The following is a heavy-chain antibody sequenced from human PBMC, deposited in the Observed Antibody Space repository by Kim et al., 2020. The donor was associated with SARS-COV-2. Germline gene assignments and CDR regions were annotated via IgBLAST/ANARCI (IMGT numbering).Heavy chain of an antibody. V-gene: IGHV4-31*03. CDR3: ARASRGAYTIFGVINWFDP. J-gene: IGHJ5*02. Sequence: SETLSLTCTVSGGSISSGGYYWSWIRQHPGKGLEWIGYIYYSGRTYYNPSLKSRVTISVDTSKNQFSLKLSSVTAADTAVYYCARASRGAYTIFGVINWFDPWGQGTLVTVSS. CDR1: GGSISSGGYY. D-gene: IGHD3-3*01. CDR2: IYYSGRT.